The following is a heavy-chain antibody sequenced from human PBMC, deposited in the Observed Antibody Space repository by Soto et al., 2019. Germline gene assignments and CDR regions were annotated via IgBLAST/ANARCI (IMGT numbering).Heavy chain of an antibody. Sequence: ASVKVSCKASGYTFTSYYMHWVRQAPGQGLEWMGIINPSGGSTSYAQKFQGRVTMTRDTSTSTVYMELSSLRSEDTAVYYCARGAGVVYYYYYYGMDVWGQGTTVTSP. CDR2: INPSGGST. CDR1: GYTFTSYY. J-gene: IGHJ6*02. CDR3: ARGAGVVYYYYYYGMDV. D-gene: IGHD2-15*01. V-gene: IGHV1-46*03.